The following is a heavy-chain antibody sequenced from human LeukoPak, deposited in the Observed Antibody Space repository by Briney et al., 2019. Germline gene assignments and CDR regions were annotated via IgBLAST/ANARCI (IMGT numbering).Heavy chain of an antibody. D-gene: IGHD1-26*01. Sequence: SQTLSLTCTVSGGSISSGSYYWSWIRQPAGKGLEWIGRIYTSGSTNYNPSLKSRVTISVDTSKNQFSLKLSSVTAADTAVYYCARDGGEWELLDYWGQGTLVTVYS. CDR3: ARDGGEWELLDY. V-gene: IGHV4-61*02. CDR1: GGSISSGSYY. CDR2: IYTSGST. J-gene: IGHJ4*01.